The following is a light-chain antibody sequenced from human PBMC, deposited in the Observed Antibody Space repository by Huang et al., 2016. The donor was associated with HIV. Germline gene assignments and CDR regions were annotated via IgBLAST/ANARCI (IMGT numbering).Light chain of an antibody. CDR2: GAS. J-gene: IGKJ1*01. CDR3: QQHNSWLRT. Sequence: EMVMTQSPATLSVSPGERATLSCRASQSVGSNLAWYQQKPSQAPRLLIYGASTRATNISARFSGSGSGTEFTLTISGLQSEDFAVYYCQQHNSWLRTFGQGTKVEIK. V-gene: IGKV3-15*01. CDR1: QSVGSN.